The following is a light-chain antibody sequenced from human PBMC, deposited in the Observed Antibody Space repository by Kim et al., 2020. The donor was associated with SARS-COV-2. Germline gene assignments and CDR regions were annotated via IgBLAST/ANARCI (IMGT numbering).Light chain of an antibody. Sequence: QSITISCTGTSSDVGSYNLVSWYQQHPGKAPKLMIYEVSKRPSGVSNRFSGSKSGNTASLTISGLQAEDEADYYCCSYAGSNTYVVFGRGTQLTVL. CDR1: SSDVGSYNL. CDR2: EVS. J-gene: IGLJ2*01. V-gene: IGLV2-23*02. CDR3: CSYAGSNTYVV.